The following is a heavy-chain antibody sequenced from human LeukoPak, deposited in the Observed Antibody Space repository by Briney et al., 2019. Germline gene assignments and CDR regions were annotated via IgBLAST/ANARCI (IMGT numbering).Heavy chain of an antibody. CDR3: ARDNYYDSSGYDY. J-gene: IGHJ4*02. CDR2: IKQDGSEK. Sequence: GGSLRLSCAASGFTFSSYWMSWVRQVPGKGLEWVANIKQDGSEKYYVDSVKGRFTISRDNAKNSLYLQMNSLRAEDTAVYYCARDNYYDSSGYDYWGQGTLVTVSS. D-gene: IGHD3-22*01. V-gene: IGHV3-7*01. CDR1: GFTFSSYW.